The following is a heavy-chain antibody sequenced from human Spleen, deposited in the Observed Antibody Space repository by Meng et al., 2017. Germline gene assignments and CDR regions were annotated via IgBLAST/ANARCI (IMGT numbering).Heavy chain of an antibody. J-gene: IGHJ5*02. CDR2: IYYSGST. Sequence: SETLSLTCTVSGGSISSSTYYWGWIRQLPGKGLEWIGSIYYSGSTYYNPSLKSRVTISVDTSKNQFSLKLSSVTAADTAVYYCARKEAGYCSGGSCYQYNWFDPWGQGTLVTVSS. CDR1: GGSISSSTYY. D-gene: IGHD2-15*01. V-gene: IGHV4-39*07. CDR3: ARKEAGYCSGGSCYQYNWFDP.